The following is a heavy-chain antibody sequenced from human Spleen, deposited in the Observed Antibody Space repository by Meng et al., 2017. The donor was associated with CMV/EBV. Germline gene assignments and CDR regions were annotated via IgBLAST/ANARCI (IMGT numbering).Heavy chain of an antibody. V-gene: IGHV3-23*01. Sequence: FTFSVYGLPRVRRARGEWLEWLSTIGFDGGHSYYADSVKSLFTISTDDSESTLYLQMNSLKAEDTAIYYCARDDFPYDTSAKDAFNVWGQGTMVTVSS. D-gene: IGHD3-22*01. CDR2: IGFDGGHS. CDR1: FTFSVYG. CDR3: ARDDFPYDTSAKDAFNV. J-gene: IGHJ3*01.